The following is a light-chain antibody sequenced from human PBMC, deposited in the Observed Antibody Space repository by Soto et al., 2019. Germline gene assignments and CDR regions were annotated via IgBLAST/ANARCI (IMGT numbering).Light chain of an antibody. CDR1: QAISSW. V-gene: IGKV1-12*02. J-gene: IGKJ4*01. CDR2: ASS. CDR3: QEANSFT. Sequence: DIQMTQSPSSVSASVGDRVTITCRASQAISSWLAWYQQKPGRAPKLLIYASSSLQSGVPSRVSGSRSGTDFTLTIRSLQPEDFATYYCQEANSFTFGGGTKVEIK.